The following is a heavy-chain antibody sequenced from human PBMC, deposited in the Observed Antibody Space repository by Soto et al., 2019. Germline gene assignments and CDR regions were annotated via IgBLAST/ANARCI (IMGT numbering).Heavy chain of an antibody. V-gene: IGHV4-39*01. J-gene: IGHJ4*02. CDR2: IYYSGST. CDR3: ARGWQQLVPRY. Sequence: PSETLSLTCTVSGGSISSSSYYWGWIRQPPGKGLEWIGSIYYSGSTYYNPSLKSRVTISVDTSKNQFSLKLSSVTAADTAVYYCARGWQQLVPRYWGQGTLVTVS. CDR1: GGSISSSSYY. D-gene: IGHD6-13*01.